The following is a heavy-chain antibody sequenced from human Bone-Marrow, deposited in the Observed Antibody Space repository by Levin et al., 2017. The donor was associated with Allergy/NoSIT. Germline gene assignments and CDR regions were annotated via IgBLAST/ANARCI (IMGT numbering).Heavy chain of an antibody. CDR1: GFTFSSYG. CDR2: ISYDGSNK. Sequence: GGSLRLSCAASGFTFSSYGMHWVRQAPGKGLEWVAVISYDGSNKYYADSVKGRFTISRDNSKNTLYLQMNSLRAEDTAVYYCAKDHTRGLRPYYFDYWGQGTLVTVSS. J-gene: IGHJ4*02. CDR3: AKDHTRGLRPYYFDY. V-gene: IGHV3-30*18. D-gene: IGHD5-12*01.